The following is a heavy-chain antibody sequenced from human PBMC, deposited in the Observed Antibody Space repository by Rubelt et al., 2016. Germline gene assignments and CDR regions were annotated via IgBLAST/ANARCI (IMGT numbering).Heavy chain of an antibody. J-gene: IGHJ5*02. D-gene: IGHD3-3*01. CDR2: SGST. CDR3: ARQYDFWSGYYTRSDPLLGYNWFDP. Sequence: SGSTYYNPPLKSRVTISVDTSKNQFSLKLSSVTAADTAVYYCARQYDFWSGYYTRSDPLLGYNWFDPWGQGTLVTVSS. V-gene: IGHV4-39*01.